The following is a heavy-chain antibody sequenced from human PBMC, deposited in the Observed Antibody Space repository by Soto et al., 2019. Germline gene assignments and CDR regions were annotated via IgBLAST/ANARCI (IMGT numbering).Heavy chain of an antibody. D-gene: IGHD3-3*01. V-gene: IGHV1-2*02. CDR2: INTNSGAT. J-gene: IGHJ5*02. CDR1: GYTFTAYF. Sequence: QVQLMQSGAEMTKPGASVKVSCKDSGYTFTAYFMHWVRQAPGQGLEWMGWINTNSGATKYAHKWQGRVTMTRDTSISTAYMELSCLTSDDTAVYFCARGGGTILAPLPWGQGTLVTVAS. CDR3: ARGGGTILAPLP.